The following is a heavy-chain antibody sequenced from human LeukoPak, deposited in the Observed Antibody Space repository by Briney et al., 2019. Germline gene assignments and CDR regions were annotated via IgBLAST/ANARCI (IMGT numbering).Heavy chain of an antibody. Sequence: PSETLSLTCTVSGGSISSYYWSWIRQPPGKGLEWLGYIYYSGSTNYNPSLKSRVTISVDTSKNQFSLKLGSVTAADTAVYYCARGPYCSSTSCYYFDYWGQGTLVTVSS. CDR2: IYYSGST. CDR3: ARGPYCSSTSCYYFDY. D-gene: IGHD2-2*01. CDR1: GGSISSYY. V-gene: IGHV4-59*01. J-gene: IGHJ4*02.